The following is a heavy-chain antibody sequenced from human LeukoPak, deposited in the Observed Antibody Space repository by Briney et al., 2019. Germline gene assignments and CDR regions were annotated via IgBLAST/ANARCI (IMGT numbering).Heavy chain of an antibody. Sequence: SETLSLTCTVSGVSISSYYWSWIRQPAAKGLEWIGRIYTTGSTNYNPSLKSRVTMSVDTSKNQFSLKLNSVTAADTAVYYCAKSNGYGLVDIWGQGTMVTVSS. CDR3: AKSNGYGLVDI. V-gene: IGHV4-4*07. CDR1: GVSISSYY. CDR2: IYTTGST. D-gene: IGHD3-10*01. J-gene: IGHJ3*02.